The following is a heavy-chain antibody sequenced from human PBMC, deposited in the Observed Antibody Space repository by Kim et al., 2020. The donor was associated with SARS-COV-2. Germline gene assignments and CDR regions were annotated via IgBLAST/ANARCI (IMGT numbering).Heavy chain of an antibody. Sequence: TPSLTSRVTISVDTSKNQFSLKLSSVTAADAAVYYCSGAAAGTGYYGMDVWGQGTTVTVSS. D-gene: IGHD6-13*01. V-gene: IGHV4-39*01. J-gene: IGHJ6*02. CDR3: SGAAAGTGYYGMDV.